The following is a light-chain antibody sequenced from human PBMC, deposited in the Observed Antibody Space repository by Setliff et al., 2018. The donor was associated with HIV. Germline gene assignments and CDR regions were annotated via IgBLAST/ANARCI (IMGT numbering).Light chain of an antibody. CDR1: NIGSKS. CDR3: QVWDSSSDHHV. J-gene: IGLJ1*01. Sequence: SSALTQPPSVSVAPGKTARITCGGNNIGSKSVHWYQQKPGQAPVLVVYDDNDRSSGIPERFSGFNSGYTATLTLSRVEAGDAADYYCQVWDSSSDHHVFGGGTKVTVL. CDR2: DDN. V-gene: IGLV3-21*03.